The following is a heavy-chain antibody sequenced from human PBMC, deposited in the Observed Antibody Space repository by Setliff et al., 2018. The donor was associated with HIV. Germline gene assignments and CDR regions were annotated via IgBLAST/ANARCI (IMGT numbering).Heavy chain of an antibody. J-gene: IGHJ4*02. CDR2: INLVTTKT. D-gene: IGHD2-2*01. V-gene: IGHV1-3*01. CDR1: GYTFTQSHD. CDR3: ARWCAAAGCYPAIYHFDS. Sequence: ASVKVSCKTSGYTFTQSHDLHWVRQVPGQGPEWMGWINLVTTKTAYSQKFQGRVIITRDTSANTAYMELRGLRSEDTAVYYCARWCAAAGCYPAIYHFDSWGQGTLVTVSS.